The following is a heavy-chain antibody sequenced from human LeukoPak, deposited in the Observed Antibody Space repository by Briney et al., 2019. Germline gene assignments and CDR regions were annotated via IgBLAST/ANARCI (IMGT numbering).Heavy chain of an antibody. Sequence: GASLKISCKGSGYSFTSYWIGWVRQMRGKGLEWMGIIYPGDSDTRYKTSFQSQVTISADKSISTAYLQWSSLKASDTAMYYCARGPYGGKRGHFDYWGQGTLVTVSS. CDR2: IYPGDSDT. CDR1: GYSFTSYW. J-gene: IGHJ4*02. V-gene: IGHV5-51*01. CDR3: ARGPYGGKRGHFDY. D-gene: IGHD4-23*01.